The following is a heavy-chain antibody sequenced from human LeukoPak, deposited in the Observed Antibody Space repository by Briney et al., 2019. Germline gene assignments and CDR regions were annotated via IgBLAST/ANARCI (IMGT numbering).Heavy chain of an antibody. Sequence: KSSETLSLTCTVYGGSMTYYYWSWIRQPPRKGLEWIGFIYSSGSTTYNPSLASRVTISVDTSKKQFSLKLSSVTAADTAVYYCARRRGSDISRLYYYYMDVWGKGTTVTVSS. CDR3: ARRRGSDISRLYYYYMDV. J-gene: IGHJ6*03. CDR1: GGSMTYYY. D-gene: IGHD3-9*01. CDR2: IYSSGST. V-gene: IGHV4-59*08.